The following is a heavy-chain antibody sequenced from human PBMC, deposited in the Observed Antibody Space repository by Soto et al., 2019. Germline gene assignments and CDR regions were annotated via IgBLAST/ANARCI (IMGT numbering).Heavy chain of an antibody. Sequence: QVKLKGPGPGLVKPSQTLSLTCTFSVGSISSVAYSWSWIPRPPGKGLGWIGYTYPSGSTYYNPSLRSRVTISVDTSKNHFSLQLRSVTAADTAVYYCARGITAAGTTDYWGQGTLVTVSS. D-gene: IGHD6-13*01. J-gene: IGHJ4*02. CDR1: VGSISSVAYS. CDR3: ARGITAAGTTDY. CDR2: TYPSGST. V-gene: IGHV4-31*03.